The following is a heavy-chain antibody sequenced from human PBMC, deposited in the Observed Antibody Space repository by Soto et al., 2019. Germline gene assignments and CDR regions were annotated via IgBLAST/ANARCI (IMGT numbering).Heavy chain of an antibody. D-gene: IGHD2-8*01. CDR3: ARVMGREYIDY. V-gene: IGHV3-30-3*01. CDR2: ISYDGSNK. J-gene: IGHJ4*02. CDR1: GFTFSSYA. Sequence: PGGSQSLSCAASGFTFSSYAMHWVRQAPGKGLEWVAVISYDGSNKYYADSVKGRFTISRDNAKISLYLQMNSLRAEDTAVYYCARVMGREYIDYWGQGTLVTVSS.